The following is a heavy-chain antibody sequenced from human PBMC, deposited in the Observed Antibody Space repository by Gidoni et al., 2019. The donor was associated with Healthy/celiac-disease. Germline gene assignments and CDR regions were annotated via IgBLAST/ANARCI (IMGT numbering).Heavy chain of an antibody. D-gene: IGHD4-17*01. J-gene: IGHJ4*02. CDR1: CFTFSSYG. Sequence: QVQLVESGGGVVQPGRSLRLSCSASCFTFSSYGMHWVRKAPGKGLEWVAVISYDGSNKYYADSVKGRFTISRDNSKNTLYLQMNSLRAEDTAVYYCAKDQGHGDYVRYFDYWGQGTLVTVSS. V-gene: IGHV3-30*18. CDR3: AKDQGHGDYVRYFDY. CDR2: ISYDGSNK.